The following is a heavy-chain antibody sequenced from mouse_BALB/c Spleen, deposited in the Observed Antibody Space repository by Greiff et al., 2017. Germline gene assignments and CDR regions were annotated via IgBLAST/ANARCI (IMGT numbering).Heavy chain of an antibody. CDR2: ISSGGGST. CDR1: GFAFSSYD. Sequence: DVKLVESGGGLVKPGGSLKLSCAASGFAFSSYDMSWVRQTPEKRLEWVAYISSGGGSTYYPDTVKGRFTISRDNAKNTLYLQMSSLKSEDTAMYYCASSRYFDVWGAGTTVTVSS. CDR3: ASSRYFDV. J-gene: IGHJ1*01. V-gene: IGHV5-12-1*01.